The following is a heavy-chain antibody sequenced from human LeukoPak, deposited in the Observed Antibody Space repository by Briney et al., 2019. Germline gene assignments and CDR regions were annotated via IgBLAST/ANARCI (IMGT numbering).Heavy chain of an antibody. CDR2: ISAYNGNT. V-gene: IGHV1-18*01. D-gene: IGHD6-19*01. CDR1: GYTFTSYG. Sequence: GASVKVSCKASGYTFTSYGISWVRQASGQGLEWMGWISAYNGNTNYAQKLQGRVTMTTDTSTSTAYMELRSLRSDDTAVYYCARDRGSGWQGSFDYWGQGTLVSVAS. CDR3: ARDRGSGWQGSFDY. J-gene: IGHJ4*02.